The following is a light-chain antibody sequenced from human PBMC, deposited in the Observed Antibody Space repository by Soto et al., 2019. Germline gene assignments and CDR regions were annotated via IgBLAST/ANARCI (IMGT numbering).Light chain of an antibody. Sequence: EIVLTQSPATLSLSPGERATLSCRASQSVTNYVAWYQQKPGQAPRLLIYDASNRATGIPARFSGSGSGTDFTLTISSLEPEDFGVYYCQQRDDLYTFCQGTKLESK. CDR1: QSVTNY. CDR3: QQRDDLYT. V-gene: IGKV3-11*01. J-gene: IGKJ2*01. CDR2: DAS.